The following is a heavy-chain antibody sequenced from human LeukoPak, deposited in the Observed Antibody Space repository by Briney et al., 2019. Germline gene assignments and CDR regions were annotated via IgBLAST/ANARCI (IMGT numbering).Heavy chain of an antibody. CDR3: AKDWSYGGNSWKYFGS. V-gene: IGHV3-9*01. CDR1: GFTFDDYA. Sequence: GGSLRLSCVASGFTFDDYAMHWVRQAPGKGLEWVSGISWKSDSVDYADSVKGRFTISRDNAKNSLYLQMNSLRADDTALYYCAKDWSYGGNSWKYFGSWGQGVLVTVSS. CDR2: ISWKSDSV. D-gene: IGHD4-23*01. J-gene: IGHJ4*02.